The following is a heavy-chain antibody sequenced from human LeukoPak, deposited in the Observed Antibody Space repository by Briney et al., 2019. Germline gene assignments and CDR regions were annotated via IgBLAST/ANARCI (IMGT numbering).Heavy chain of an antibody. CDR2: IYSGGST. CDR3: ARGDGSGSYYMDY. V-gene: IGHV3-53*01. Sequence: GGSLRLSCAASGFTVSSNYMSWVRQAPGKGLEWVSVIYSGGSTYYADSVKGRFTISRDNSKNTLYLQMNSLRAEDTAVYYCARGDGSGSYYMDYWGQGTLVTVSS. CDR1: GFTVSSNY. D-gene: IGHD3-10*01. J-gene: IGHJ4*02.